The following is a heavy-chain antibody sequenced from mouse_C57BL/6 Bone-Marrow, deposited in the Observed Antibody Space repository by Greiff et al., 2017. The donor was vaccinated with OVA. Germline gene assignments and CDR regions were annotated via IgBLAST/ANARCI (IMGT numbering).Heavy chain of an antibody. CDR2: INPNNGGT. D-gene: IGHD2-14*01. J-gene: IGHJ2*01. Sequence: EVKVVESGPELVKPGASVKISCKASGYTFTDYYMNWVKQSHGKSLEWIGDINPNNGGTSYNQKFKGKATLTVDKSSSTAYMELRSLTSEDSAVYYCARGYRDYWGQGTTLTVSS. V-gene: IGHV1-26*01. CDR3: ARGYRDY. CDR1: GYTFTDYY.